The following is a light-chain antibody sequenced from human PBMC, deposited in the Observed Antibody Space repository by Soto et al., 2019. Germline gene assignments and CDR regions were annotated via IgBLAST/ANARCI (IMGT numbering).Light chain of an antibody. V-gene: IGKV3-20*01. CDR2: GAS. CDR1: QSLSSNY. CDR3: QQYDTFPRT. J-gene: IGKJ1*01. Sequence: EIVLTQSPVTLSLSPGDRATVSCRARQSLSSNYLAWYQQKPGQAPKLLIYGASRRATDIPDRFSGSGSGTDFALTITRLEPADFAVYFCQQYDTFPRTFGQGTKVEIQ.